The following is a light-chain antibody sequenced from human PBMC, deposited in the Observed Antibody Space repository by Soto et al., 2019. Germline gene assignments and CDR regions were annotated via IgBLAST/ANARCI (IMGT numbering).Light chain of an antibody. J-gene: IGKJ1*01. CDR3: QQYGTSPPT. V-gene: IGKV3-20*01. Sequence: EIVLTQSPGTLSLSPGERATLSCRASQSVSNYLAWYQQKPGQAPRLLIYGASSRATGIPDRFSGSGSGTDFTLTTSRLEPEDFAGYYCQQYGTSPPTFGQGTKVEIK. CDR1: QSVSNY. CDR2: GAS.